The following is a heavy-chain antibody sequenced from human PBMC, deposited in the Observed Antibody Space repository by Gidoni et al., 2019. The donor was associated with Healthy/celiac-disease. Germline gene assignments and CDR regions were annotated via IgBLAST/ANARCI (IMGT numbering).Heavy chain of an antibody. CDR1: GFTFDDYA. V-gene: IGHV3-9*01. CDR3: AKGSVTNYDFWSGYYTPFDY. CDR2: ISWNSGSI. Sequence: EVQLVESGGGLVQTGRSLRLSCAASGFTFDDYAMHWVRQAPGKGLEWVSGISWNSGSIGYADSVKGRFTISRDNAKNSLYLQMNSLRAEDTALYYCAKGSVTNYDFWSGYYTPFDYWGQGTLVTVSS. D-gene: IGHD3-3*01. J-gene: IGHJ4*02.